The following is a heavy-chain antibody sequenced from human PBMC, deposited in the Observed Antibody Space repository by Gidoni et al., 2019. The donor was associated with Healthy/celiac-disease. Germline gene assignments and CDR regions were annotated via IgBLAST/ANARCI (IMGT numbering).Heavy chain of an antibody. J-gene: IGHJ3*02. D-gene: IGHD1-1*01. CDR1: GFTFSSYD. CDR3: ARSGTHHAFDI. CDR2: IGTAGDT. V-gene: IGHV3-13*01. Sequence: VQLVESGGGLVQPGGSMRLSCAASGFTFSSYDMHWVRQATGKGLDWVSAIGTAGDTYYPGSVKGRFTISRENAKNSLYLQMNSLRAGDTAVYYCARSGTHHAFDIWGQGTMVTVSS.